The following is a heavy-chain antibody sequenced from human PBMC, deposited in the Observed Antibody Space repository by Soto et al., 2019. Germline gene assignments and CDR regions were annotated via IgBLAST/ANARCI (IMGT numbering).Heavy chain of an antibody. CDR3: ARDREYNWNYNWFDP. CDR2: ISTYNGNT. Sequence: QVQLLQSGAEVKKPGASVKVSCKASGYTFTSYGISWVRQAPGQGLEWMGWISTYNGNTNFTQKLQGRVTMTTDTSTSTAYMELRSLRSDDTAVYYCARDREYNWNYNWFDPWGQGTLVTVSS. J-gene: IGHJ5*02. CDR1: GYTFTSYG. D-gene: IGHD1-7*01. V-gene: IGHV1-18*01.